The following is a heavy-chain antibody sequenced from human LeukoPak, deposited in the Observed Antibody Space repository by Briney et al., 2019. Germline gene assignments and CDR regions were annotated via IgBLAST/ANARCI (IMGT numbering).Heavy chain of an antibody. D-gene: IGHD3-22*01. CDR3: ARSLINYYDSSGPPGIRAFDF. CDR1: GGSISSGGYY. Sequence: SQTLSLTCTVSGGSISSGGYYWSWIRQHPGKGLEWIGYIYYSGSTNCNPSLKSRVTISVDTSKNQFSLKLSSVTAADTAVYYCARSLINYYDSSGPPGIRAFDFWGQGTMVTVSS. CDR2: IYYSGST. J-gene: IGHJ3*01. V-gene: IGHV4-31*03.